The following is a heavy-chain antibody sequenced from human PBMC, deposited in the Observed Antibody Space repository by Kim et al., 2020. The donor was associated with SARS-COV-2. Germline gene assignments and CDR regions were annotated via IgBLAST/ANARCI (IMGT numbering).Heavy chain of an antibody. CDR1: GLTFSSYG. D-gene: IGHD6-6*01. Sequence: GGSLRLSCAASGLTFSSYGMHWVRQAPGKGLEWVAVISYDGSNKYYADSVKGRFTISRDNSKHTLYLQMNSLRAEDTAVYYCAKDQEAARPYYYYGMDVWGQGTTVTVSS. J-gene: IGHJ6*02. V-gene: IGHV3-30*18. CDR2: ISYDGSNK. CDR3: AKDQEAARPYYYYGMDV.